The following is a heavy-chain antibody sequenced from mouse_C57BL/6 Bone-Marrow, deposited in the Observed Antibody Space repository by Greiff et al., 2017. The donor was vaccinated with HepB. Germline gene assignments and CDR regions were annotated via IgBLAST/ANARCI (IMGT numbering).Heavy chain of an antibody. V-gene: IGHV1-26*01. Sequence: EVQLQQSGPELVKPGASVKISCKASGYTFTDYYMNWVKQSHGKSLEWIGDINPNNGGTSYNQKFKGKATLTVDKSSSTAYMELRSLTSEDSAVYYCARCAAQAFDYWGQGTTLTVSS. CDR1: GYTFTDYY. CDR3: ARCAAQAFDY. CDR2: INPNNGGT. D-gene: IGHD3-2*02. J-gene: IGHJ2*01.